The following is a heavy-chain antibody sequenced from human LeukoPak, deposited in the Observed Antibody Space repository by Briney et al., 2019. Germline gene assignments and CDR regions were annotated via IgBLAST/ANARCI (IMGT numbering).Heavy chain of an antibody. CDR2: INHSGST. V-gene: IGHV4-34*01. CDR1: GGSFSGYY. Sequence: PSETLSLTCAVYGGSFSGYYWSWIRQPPGKGLEWIGEINHSGSTNYNPSLKSRVTISVDTSKNQFSLKLSSVTAADTAVYYCARGDYGALTDYWGQGTLVTVSS. D-gene: IGHD4-17*01. J-gene: IGHJ4*02. CDR3: ARGDYGALTDY.